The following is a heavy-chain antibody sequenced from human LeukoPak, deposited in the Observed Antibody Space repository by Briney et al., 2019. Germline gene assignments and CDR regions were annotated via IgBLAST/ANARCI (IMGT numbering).Heavy chain of an antibody. CDR3: ARHIAVSYDAFDL. V-gene: IGHV4-59*08. D-gene: IGHD6-19*01. J-gene: IGHJ3*01. CDR1: GGSITGYY. CDR2: AFYSGRT. Sequence: SETLSLTCTVSGGSITGYYWSWIRQPPGKGLEWIGYAFYSGRTLYNPSLKSRVTISVDTSKTQFSLKLTSVTAADTAVYYCARHIAVSYDAFDLWGRGTMVTVSS.